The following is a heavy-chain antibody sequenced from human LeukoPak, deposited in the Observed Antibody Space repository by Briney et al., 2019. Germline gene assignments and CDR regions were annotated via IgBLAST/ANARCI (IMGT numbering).Heavy chain of an antibody. CDR1: GGSIRSYY. CDR3: ASDLYYSIDY. V-gene: IGHV4-59*08. D-gene: IGHD3-10*01. CDR2: IYYSGST. J-gene: IGHJ4*02. Sequence: SETLSLTCSVSGGSIRSYYWSWIRQPPGKGLEWIGYIYYSGSTYYNPSLKSRVTISVDTSKNQFSLKLSSVTAADTAVYYCASDLYYSIDYWGQGTLVTVSS.